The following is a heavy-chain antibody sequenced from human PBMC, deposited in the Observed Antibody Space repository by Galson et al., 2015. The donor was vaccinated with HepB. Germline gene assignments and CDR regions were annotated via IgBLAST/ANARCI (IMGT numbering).Heavy chain of an antibody. CDR3: ARDREEAVAAWSYRHMDV. J-gene: IGHJ6*03. CDR1: GFTFSAYG. CDR2: IWHDGRSK. V-gene: IGHV3-33*01. Sequence: SLRLSCAASGFTFSAYGVHWVRQAPGKGLEWVAGIWHDGRSKYYAESVRGRFTISRDNSKNTLYLQMNSLRAEDTAVYYCARDREEAVAAWSYRHMDVWGKGTTVSVSS. D-gene: IGHD6-19*01.